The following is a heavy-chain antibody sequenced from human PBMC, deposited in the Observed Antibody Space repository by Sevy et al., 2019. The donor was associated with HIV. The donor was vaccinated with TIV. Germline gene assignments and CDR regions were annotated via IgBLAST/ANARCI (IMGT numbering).Heavy chain of an antibody. Sequence: GGSLRLSCAASGFIFNSYAMSWVRQAPGKGLEWVSGISGSGGSTYYADSVKGRSSISRDNSRNTVYLEINSLRAEDTAVYFCAKGYGSGSHPDSWGQGTLVTVSS. CDR3: AKGYGSGSHPDS. D-gene: IGHD3-10*01. CDR1: GFIFNSYA. J-gene: IGHJ4*02. CDR2: ISGSGGST. V-gene: IGHV3-23*01.